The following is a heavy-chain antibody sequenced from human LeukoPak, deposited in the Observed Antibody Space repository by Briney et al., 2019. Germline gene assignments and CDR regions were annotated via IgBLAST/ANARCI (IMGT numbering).Heavy chain of an antibody. Sequence: ASVKVSCKVSGYTLTELSMHWVRQAPGKGLEWMGGFDPEDGETIYAQKFQGRVTMTEDTSTDTAYMELSSLRSEDTAVYYCATGFVAAAGSKEYYFDYWGQGTLVTVSP. J-gene: IGHJ4*02. D-gene: IGHD6-13*01. CDR1: GYTLTELS. CDR3: ATGFVAAAGSKEYYFDY. CDR2: FDPEDGET. V-gene: IGHV1-24*01.